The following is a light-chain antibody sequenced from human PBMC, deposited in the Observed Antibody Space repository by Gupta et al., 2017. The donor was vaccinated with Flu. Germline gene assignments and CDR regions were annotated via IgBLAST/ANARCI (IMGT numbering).Light chain of an antibody. CDR1: SSDIGGYDY. CDR2: EVS. Sequence: QSALTQPASVSRSHGQSIAISCTRTSSDIGGYDYVSWYQQHPGRAPKLMLFEVSRRPAGSSDRFSGSRSGNTASLTISGLLAEDEAFYYCSAYTNANTVVVFGGGTKLTVL. CDR3: SAYTNANTVVV. J-gene: IGLJ3*02. V-gene: IGLV2-14*01.